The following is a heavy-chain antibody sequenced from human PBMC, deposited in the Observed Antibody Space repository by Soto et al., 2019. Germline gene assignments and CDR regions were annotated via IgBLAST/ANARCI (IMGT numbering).Heavy chain of an antibody. V-gene: IGHV4-30-4*01. CDR3: ARRVDYVWGSYRYSPYFDY. Sequence: SETLSLTCTVSGGSISSGDYYWSWIRQPPGKGLEWIGYIYYSGSTYYNPSLKSRVTISVDTSKNQFSLKLSSVTAADTAVYYCARRVDYVWGSYRYSPYFDYWGQGTLATVS. J-gene: IGHJ4*02. D-gene: IGHD3-16*02. CDR2: IYYSGST. CDR1: GGSISSGDYY.